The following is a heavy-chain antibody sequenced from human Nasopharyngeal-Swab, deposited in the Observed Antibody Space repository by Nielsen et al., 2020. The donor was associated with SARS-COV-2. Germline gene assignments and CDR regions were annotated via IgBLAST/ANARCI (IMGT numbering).Heavy chain of an antibody. CDR1: GFTFDDYA. J-gene: IGHJ6*02. CDR3: ANAPLRFGGYGMDV. D-gene: IGHD3-10*01. Sequence: SLKISCAASGFTFDDYAMHWVRQAPGKGLEWVSGISWNSGSIGYADSVKGRFTISRDNAKNSLYLQMNGLRAEDTALYYCANAPLRFGGYGMDVWGQGTTVTVSS. V-gene: IGHV3-9*01. CDR2: ISWNSGSI.